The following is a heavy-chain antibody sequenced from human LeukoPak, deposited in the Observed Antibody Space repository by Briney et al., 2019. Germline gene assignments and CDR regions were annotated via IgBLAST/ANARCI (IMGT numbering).Heavy chain of an antibody. V-gene: IGHV4-59*01. J-gene: IGHJ4*02. CDR3: ARFGCTNGVCFFDY. Sequence: SETLSLTCTVSGGSISSYYWSWIRQPPGKGLEWIVYIYYSGSINYNPSLKSRVTISVDTSKNQFSLKLSSVTAADTAVYYCARFGCTNGVCFFDYWGQGTLVTVSS. CDR2: IYYSGSI. D-gene: IGHD2-8*01. CDR1: GGSISSYY.